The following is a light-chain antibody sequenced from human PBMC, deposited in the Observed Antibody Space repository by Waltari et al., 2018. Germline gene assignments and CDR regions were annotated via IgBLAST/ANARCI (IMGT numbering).Light chain of an antibody. J-gene: IGLJ2*01. CDR3: ISYSSSTTLGV. V-gene: IGLV2-14*03. CDR2: EVS. CDR1: SSGVGDYNY. Sequence: QSALPQPASVSGSPGQSITISCTGRSSGVGDYNYVPWHQQPPGKAPKLLIYEVSNRPSGVSNRFSGSKSGNTASLTISWLLAEDEADYYCISYSSSTTLGVFGGGTKLTVL.